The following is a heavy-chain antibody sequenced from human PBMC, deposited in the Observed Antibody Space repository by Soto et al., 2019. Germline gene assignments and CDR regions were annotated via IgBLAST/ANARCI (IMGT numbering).Heavy chain of an antibody. CDR3: AATWDGYSYGDGVYYFDY. Sequence: QVQLVESGGGVVQSGRSLRLSCAASGFTFSSYGMHWVRQAPGKGLEWVAVISYDGSNKYYADSVKGRFTISRDNSKNTLYLQMNSLRAEDTAVYYCAATWDGYSYGDGVYYFDYWGQGTLVTVSS. CDR1: GFTFSSYG. CDR2: ISYDGSNK. V-gene: IGHV3-30*03. D-gene: IGHD5-18*01. J-gene: IGHJ4*02.